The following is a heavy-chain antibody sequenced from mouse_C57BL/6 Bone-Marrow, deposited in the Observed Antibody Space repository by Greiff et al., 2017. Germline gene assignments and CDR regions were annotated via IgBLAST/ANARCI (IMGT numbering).Heavy chain of an antibody. D-gene: IGHD2-1*01. V-gene: IGHV5-9-1*02. J-gene: IGHJ4*01. CDR1: GFTFSSYA. Sequence: EVKLMESGEGLVKPGGSLKLSCAASGFTFSSYAMSWVRQTPEKRLEWVAYISSGGDYIYYADTVKGRFTISRDNARNTLYLQMSSLKSEDTAMYYCTRAGGNYVPYAMDYWGQGTSVTVSS. CDR3: TRAGGNYVPYAMDY. CDR2: ISSGGDYI.